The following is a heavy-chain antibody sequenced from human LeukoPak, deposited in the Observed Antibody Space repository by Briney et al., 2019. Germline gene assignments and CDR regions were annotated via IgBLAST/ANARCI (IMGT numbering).Heavy chain of an antibody. D-gene: IGHD6-13*01. CDR2: INHSGST. Sequence: PSETLSLTCAVYGGSFSGYYWSWIRQPPGKGLEWIGEINHSGSTNYNPSLKSRVTISVDTSKNQFSLKLSSVTAADTAVYYCARLPTKRSCSWYRFYAFDIWGQGTMVTVSS. V-gene: IGHV4-34*01. CDR1: GGSFSGYY. CDR3: ARLPTKRSCSWYRFYAFDI. J-gene: IGHJ3*02.